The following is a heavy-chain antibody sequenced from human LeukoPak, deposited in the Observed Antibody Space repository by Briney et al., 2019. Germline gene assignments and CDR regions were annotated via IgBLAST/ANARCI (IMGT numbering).Heavy chain of an antibody. J-gene: IGHJ4*02. CDR2: IKQDGSEK. CDR3: ARDSDVWGSYRYLFDY. Sequence: GGSLRLSYAASGFTFSSYWMSWVRQAPGKGLEWVANIKQDGSEKYYVDSVMGRFTISRDNAKNSLYLQMNSLRAEDTAVYYCARDSDVWGSYRYLFDYWGQGTLVTVSS. V-gene: IGHV3-7*03. CDR1: GFTFSSYW. D-gene: IGHD3-16*02.